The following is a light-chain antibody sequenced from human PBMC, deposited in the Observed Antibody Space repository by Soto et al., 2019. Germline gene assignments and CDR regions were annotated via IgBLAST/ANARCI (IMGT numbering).Light chain of an antibody. CDR2: SNH. CDR3: AAWDDSLNGPV. Sequence: QSVLTQAPSASGTPGQGVTISCSGSNSNLGSYTVNWYQQLPGTAPKLLIYSNHQRASGVPDRISGSKSGTSASLAISGLQSEDEADYYCAAWDDSLNGPVFGGGTKLTVL. V-gene: IGLV1-44*01. CDR1: NSNLGSYT. J-gene: IGLJ2*01.